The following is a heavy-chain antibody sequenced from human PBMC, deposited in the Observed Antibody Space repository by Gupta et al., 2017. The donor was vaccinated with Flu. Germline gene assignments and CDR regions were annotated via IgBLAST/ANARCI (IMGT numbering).Heavy chain of an antibody. CDR1: GFTFSHYA. V-gene: IGHV3-23*01. CDR2: ITRSADST. J-gene: IGHJ4*02. CDR3: AKKYTTSSGAFFDY. D-gene: IGHD6-6*01. Sequence: EVQLLESGGGLVQPGGSLRLPCAASGFTFSHYAMPWVRQAPGKGLEWVSTITRSADSTYYADSVKGRFTISRDNSKNTLYLEMNSLRAEDTALYYCAKKYTTSSGAFFDYWGQGSLVTVSS.